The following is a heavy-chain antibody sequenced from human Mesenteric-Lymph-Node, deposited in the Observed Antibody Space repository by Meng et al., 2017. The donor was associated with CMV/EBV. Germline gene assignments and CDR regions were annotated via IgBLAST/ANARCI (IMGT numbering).Heavy chain of an antibody. D-gene: IGHD3-10*01. V-gene: IGHV1-69*01. J-gene: IGHJ4*02. CDR2: IIPISGTV. CDR1: GAPFISYS. CDR3: ASYGAGSYFFDY. Sequence: SCKASGAPFISYSFTRVRQATGQGLEWMRDIIPISGTVNYAQKFQGRVTFTADESTSRAFMELTSLKSEDTAVYFCASYGAGSYFFDYWGQGTLVTVSS.